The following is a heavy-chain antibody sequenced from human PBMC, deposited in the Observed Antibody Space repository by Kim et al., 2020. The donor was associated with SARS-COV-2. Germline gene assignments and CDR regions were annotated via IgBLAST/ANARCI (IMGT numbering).Heavy chain of an antibody. CDR3: ARDEGAMVTYFDY. V-gene: IGHV3-33*01. J-gene: IGHJ4*02. CDR1: GFTFSSYG. Sequence: GGSLRLSCAASGFTFSSYGMHWVRQAPGKGLEWVAVIWYDGINKYYADSVKGRFTISRDNSKNTLYLQMNSLRAEDTAVYYCARDEGAMVTYFDYWGQGTLVTVSS. D-gene: IGHD5-18*01. CDR2: IWYDGINK.